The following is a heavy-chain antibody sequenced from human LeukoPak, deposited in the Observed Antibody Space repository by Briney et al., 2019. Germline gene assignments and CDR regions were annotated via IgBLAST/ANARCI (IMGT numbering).Heavy chain of an antibody. D-gene: IGHD6-13*01. CDR3: AKEVTAAGGNFEY. V-gene: IGHV3-30*18. CDR1: GFTFSTSI. Sequence: GRSLRLSCAASGFTFSTSIMHWVRQAPGKGLEWVAVISYDGNNKYYADSVKGRFTISRDNSKSTLYVQMNSLRAEDTAVYYCAKEVTAAGGNFEYWGQGTLVTVSS. J-gene: IGHJ4*02. CDR2: ISYDGNNK.